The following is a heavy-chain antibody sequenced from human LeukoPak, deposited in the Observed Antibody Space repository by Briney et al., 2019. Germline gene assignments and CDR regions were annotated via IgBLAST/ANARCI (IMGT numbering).Heavy chain of an antibody. Sequence: PGGSLRLSCEASGFTFSSYWMSWVRQAPGKGLEWVANIKQDGSDKYYVDSLEGRFTVSRDNAKNSLYLQINSLRVGDTAVYFCARVGAATFYWYYMDVWGKGTTVTVSS. D-gene: IGHD2-15*01. CDR3: ARVGAATFYWYYMDV. V-gene: IGHV3-7*01. CDR1: GFTFSSYW. J-gene: IGHJ6*03. CDR2: IKQDGSDK.